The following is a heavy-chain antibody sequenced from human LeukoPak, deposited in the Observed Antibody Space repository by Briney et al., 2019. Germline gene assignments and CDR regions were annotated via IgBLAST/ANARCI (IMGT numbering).Heavy chain of an antibody. CDR1: GFSLSTSGMC. J-gene: IGHJ4*02. CDR3: ARFLDWEYYFDY. CDR2: IDWDDDK. D-gene: IGHD3-9*01. Sequence: SGPALVKPTQTLTLTCTFSGFSLSTSGMCVSWIRQPPGKALEWLALIDWDDDKYYSTSLKTRLTISNDTSKNPVVLTMTNLDPVDTATYYCARFLDWEYYFDYWGQGTLVTVSS. V-gene: IGHV2-70*01.